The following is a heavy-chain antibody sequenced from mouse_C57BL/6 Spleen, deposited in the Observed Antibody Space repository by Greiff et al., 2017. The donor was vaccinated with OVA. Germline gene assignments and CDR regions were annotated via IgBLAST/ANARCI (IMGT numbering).Heavy chain of an antibody. Sequence: VQLQQSGPELVKPGASVKISCKASGYSFTSYYIHWVKQRPGQGLEWIGWIYPGSGNTKYNEKFKGKATLTADTSSSTAYMQLSSLTSEDSAVYYRARGSSYWYVDVWGTGTTVTVSS. CDR3: ARGSSYWYVDV. J-gene: IGHJ1*03. D-gene: IGHD1-3*01. CDR2: IYPGSGNT. V-gene: IGHV1-66*01. CDR1: GYSFTSYY.